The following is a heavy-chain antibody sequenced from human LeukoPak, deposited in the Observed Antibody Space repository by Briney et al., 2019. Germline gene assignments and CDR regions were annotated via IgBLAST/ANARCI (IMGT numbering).Heavy chain of an antibody. D-gene: IGHD5-18*01. Sequence: SETLSLTCTVSGGSISSYYWSWIRQPPGKGLEWIGYIYYSGSTNYNPSLKSRVTISVHASKNQFSLKLSSVTAADTAVYYCARARVVDTAMVTGLYYYYYYYMDVWGKGTTVTVSS. CDR3: ARARVVDTAMVTGLYYYYYYYMDV. CDR2: IYYSGST. CDR1: GGSISSYY. V-gene: IGHV4-59*01. J-gene: IGHJ6*03.